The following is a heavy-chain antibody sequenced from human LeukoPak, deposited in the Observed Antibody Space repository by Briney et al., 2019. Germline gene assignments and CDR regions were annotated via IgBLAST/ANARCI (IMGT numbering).Heavy chain of an antibody. CDR1: GFTFSSYS. Sequence: GGSLRLSCAASGFTFSSYSMNWVRQAPGKGLEWVSYISSSSSTIYYADSVKGRFTISRDNAKNSLYLQMNSLRAEDTAVYYCARGTSFGFDPWGQGTLVTVSS. CDR2: ISSSSSTI. J-gene: IGHJ5*02. V-gene: IGHV3-48*01. CDR3: ARGTSFGFDP. D-gene: IGHD2-2*01.